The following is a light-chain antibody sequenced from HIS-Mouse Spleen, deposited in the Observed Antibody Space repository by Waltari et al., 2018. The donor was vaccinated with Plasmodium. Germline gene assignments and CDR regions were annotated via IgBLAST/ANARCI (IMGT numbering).Light chain of an antibody. CDR1: QGISNY. CDR3: LQHNSYPMYT. V-gene: IGKV1-17*03. Sequence: IWMTQSPSLLSASTGDRVTISCRMSQGISNYLAWFQQKPGKVPKRLIYAASSLQSGVPSRFSGSGSGTEFTLTISSLQPEDFATYYCLQHNSYPMYTFGQGTKLEIK. CDR2: AAS. J-gene: IGKJ2*01.